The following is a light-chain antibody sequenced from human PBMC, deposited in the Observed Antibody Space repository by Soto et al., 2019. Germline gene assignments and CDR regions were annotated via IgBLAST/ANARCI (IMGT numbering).Light chain of an antibody. CDR2: AVS. V-gene: IGKV3-20*01. CDR3: QQYGSSRWT. CDR1: ESVSDSQ. J-gene: IGKJ1*01. Sequence: EIVLTQSPGTLSLSPGERATLSCRTSESVSDSQLAWYQQKPGQAPRLLIFAVSSRASGIAERFSGSGSGTDFTITIRRLEPEDFAVYYWQQYGSSRWTFGRGTKVEI.